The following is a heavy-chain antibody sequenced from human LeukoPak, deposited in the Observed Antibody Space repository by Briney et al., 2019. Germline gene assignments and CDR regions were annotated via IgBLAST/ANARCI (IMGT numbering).Heavy chain of an antibody. CDR2: IISDGSTT. J-gene: IGHJ6*03. CDR1: AFTFSIYW. CDR3: AKYPADHYYDSSGHYWHYYYMDV. D-gene: IGHD3-22*01. V-gene: IGHV3-74*01. Sequence: PGGSLRLSCAASAFTFSIYWMHWVRHAPGKGLVWVSRIISDGSTTIYADSVEGRFTISIDNAKNTLYLQMNSLRAEDTAVYYCAKYPADHYYDSSGHYWHYYYMDVWGKGTTVTVSS.